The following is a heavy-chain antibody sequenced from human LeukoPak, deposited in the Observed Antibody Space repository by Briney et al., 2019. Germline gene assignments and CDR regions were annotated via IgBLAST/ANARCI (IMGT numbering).Heavy chain of an antibody. D-gene: IGHD3-16*01. CDR2: IKQDGSEK. J-gene: IGHJ3*02. Sequence: GGSLRLSCAASGFTFSNYAMHWVRQAPGKGLEWVANIKQDGSEKYYVDSVKGRFTISRDNAKNSLYLQMNSLRAEDTAVYYCARDGKGVMGAFDIWGQGTMVTVSS. V-gene: IGHV3-7*01. CDR3: ARDGKGVMGAFDI. CDR1: GFTFSNYA.